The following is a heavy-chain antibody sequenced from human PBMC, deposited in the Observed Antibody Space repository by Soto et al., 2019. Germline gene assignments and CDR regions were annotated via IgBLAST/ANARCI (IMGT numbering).Heavy chain of an antibody. D-gene: IGHD2-8*02. J-gene: IGHJ4*02. CDR3: ARSRVVYDTFDY. V-gene: IGHV4-59*01. Sequence: SXTLSLTCTVSGGSINSYYWSWIRQPPVKGLEWIGYIYYSGSTNYNPSLKSRVIISVDTSKNQFSLKLSSVTAADTAVYYCARSRVVYDTFDYWGQGTLVTVSS. CDR1: GGSINSYY. CDR2: IYYSGST.